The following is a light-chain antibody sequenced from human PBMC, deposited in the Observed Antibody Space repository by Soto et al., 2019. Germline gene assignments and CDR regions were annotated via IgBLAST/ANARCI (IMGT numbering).Light chain of an antibody. CDR2: GAS. J-gene: IGKJ3*01. CDR3: QQYGSSRT. V-gene: IGKV3-20*01. Sequence: EIVLTQSPGTLSLSPGERATLSCRASQSVSSNYLAWYQQKPGQAPRLLIYGASSRATGIPDRFSGSGSGTDFTLTISRLEPEDFAVYYCQQYGSSRTFGPGTKVDMK. CDR1: QSVSSNY.